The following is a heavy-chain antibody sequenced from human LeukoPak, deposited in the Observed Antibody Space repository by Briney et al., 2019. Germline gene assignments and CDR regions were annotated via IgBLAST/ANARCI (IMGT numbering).Heavy chain of an antibody. V-gene: IGHV3-48*04. J-gene: IGHJ4*02. Sequence: GGSLRLSCAASGFTSSTYTMNWVRQAPGKGLEWVSYISSSSSTIYYAGSVKGRFTISRDNAKNSLYLQMNSLRAEDTAVYYCARGSGWLDYWGQGTLVTVSS. CDR3: ARGSGWLDY. CDR2: ISSSSSTI. CDR1: GFTSSTYT. D-gene: IGHD6-19*01.